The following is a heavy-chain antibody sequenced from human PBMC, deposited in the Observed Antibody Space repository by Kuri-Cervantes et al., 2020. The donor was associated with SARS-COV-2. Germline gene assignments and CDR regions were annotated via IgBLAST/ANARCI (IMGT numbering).Heavy chain of an antibody. J-gene: IGHJ6*03. CDR1: GGTFSSYA. V-gene: IGHV1-69*05. CDR2: IIPIFGTA. D-gene: IGHD6-13*01. CDR3: ARSWGRSSSWDYYYYYYMDV. Sequence: SVKVSCKASGGTFSSYAISWVRQAPGQGLEWMGRIIPIFGTANYAQKFQGRVTITTDESTSTAYMELSSLRSEDTAVYYCARSWGRSSSWDYYYYYYMDVWGKGTTVTVSS.